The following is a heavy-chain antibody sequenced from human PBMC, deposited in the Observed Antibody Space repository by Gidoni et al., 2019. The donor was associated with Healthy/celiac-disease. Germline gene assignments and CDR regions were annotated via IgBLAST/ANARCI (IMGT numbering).Heavy chain of an antibody. CDR3: ARALVVVVAVFAFDI. CDR2: IIPIFGTA. D-gene: IGHD2-15*01. J-gene: IGHJ3*02. CDR1: GGTFSSYA. Sequence: QVQLVQSGAEVKKPGSSVKVPCKASGGTFSSYAISWLRQAPGQGLEWMGGIIPIFGTANSAQKFQGRVTITADKTTSTAYMELSSLGSEDTAVYYCARALVVVVAVFAFDIWGQGTMVTVSS. V-gene: IGHV1-69*06.